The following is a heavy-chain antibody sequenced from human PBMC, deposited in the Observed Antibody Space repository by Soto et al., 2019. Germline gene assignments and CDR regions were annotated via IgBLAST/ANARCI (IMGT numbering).Heavy chain of an antibody. Sequence: ASVKVSCKASGYTFTSYGISWVRQAPGQGLEWMGWISAYNGNTNYAQKLQGRVTMTTDTSTSTAYMELRSLRSDDTAVFYWARELPPISYYDILTGYYNRAQYYFDYWGQGTLVTVSS. CDR1: GYTFTSYG. CDR2: ISAYNGNT. J-gene: IGHJ4*02. D-gene: IGHD3-9*01. V-gene: IGHV1-18*01. CDR3: ARELPPISYYDILTGYYNRAQYYFDY.